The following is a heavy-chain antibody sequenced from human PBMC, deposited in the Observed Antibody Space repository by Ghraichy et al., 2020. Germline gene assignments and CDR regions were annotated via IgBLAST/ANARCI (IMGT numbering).Heavy chain of an antibody. D-gene: IGHD2-15*01. CDR2: IYYSGST. Sequence: SETLSLTCTVSGGSISSYYWSWIRQPPGKGLEWIGYIYYSGSTNYNPSLKSRVTISVDTSKNQFSLKLSSVTAADTAVYYCAREHCSGGSCSFDYRGQGTLVTVSS. CDR1: GGSISSYY. V-gene: IGHV4-59*01. J-gene: IGHJ4*02. CDR3: AREHCSGGSCSFDY.